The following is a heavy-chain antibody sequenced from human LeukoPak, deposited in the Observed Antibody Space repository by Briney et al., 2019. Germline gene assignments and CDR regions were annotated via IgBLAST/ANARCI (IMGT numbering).Heavy chain of an antibody. CDR1: GFTFSSYA. V-gene: IGHV3-20*04. CDR2: INWNGGST. J-gene: IGHJ4*02. D-gene: IGHD3-3*01. CDR3: AREGVGYDFWSGYSPFDY. Sequence: GGSLRLSCAASGFTFSSYAMSWVRQAPGKGLEWVSGINWNGGSTGYADPVKGRFTISRDNAKNSLYLQMNSLRAEDTALYYCAREGVGYDFWSGYSPFDYWGQGTLVTVSS.